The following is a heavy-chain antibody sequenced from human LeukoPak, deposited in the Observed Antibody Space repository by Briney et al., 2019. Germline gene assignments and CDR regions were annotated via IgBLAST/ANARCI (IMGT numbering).Heavy chain of an antibody. CDR1: GFTFSSYW. D-gene: IGHD6-13*01. CDR3: AKDSYSKGDF. CDR2: IKNDGAVK. V-gene: IGHV3-7*01. Sequence: PGGSLRLSCAASGFTFSSYWMSWVRQAPGKGLEWVANIKNDGAVKNYVDSVKGRFTISRDNAKNSLYLQLNSLRAEDTAVYYCAKDSYSKGDFWGQGVLVTVPS. J-gene: IGHJ4*02.